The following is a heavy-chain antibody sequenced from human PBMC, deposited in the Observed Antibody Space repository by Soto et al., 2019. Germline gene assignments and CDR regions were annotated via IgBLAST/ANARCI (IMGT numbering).Heavy chain of an antibody. CDR2: IIPIFGTA. CDR3: ARDLWHDDGGIKTSDDP. D-gene: IGHD3-16*01. CDR1: GGTFSSLY. V-gene: IGHV1-69*13. Sequence: SVKVSCKASGGTFSSLYINWVRQAPGQGLEWMGGIIPIFGTANYAQKFQGRVTITADEATSTAYMELSSLRSEDTAVYYCARDLWHDDGGIKTSDDPWGQGTMVTVSS. J-gene: IGHJ5*02.